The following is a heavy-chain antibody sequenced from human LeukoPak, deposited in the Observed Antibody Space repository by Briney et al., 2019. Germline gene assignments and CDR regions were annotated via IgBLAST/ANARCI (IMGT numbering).Heavy chain of an antibody. CDR2: IKHDGSEQ. CDR3: KSGGAAPGNFDY. V-gene: IGHV3-7*01. CDR1: GFTFNSYA. D-gene: IGHD6-13*01. J-gene: IGHJ4*02. Sequence: GRSLRLSCTASGFTFNSYAMHWVRQAPGKGLQWVANIKHDGSEQYCVDSVKGRFTISRDNAKNSLYLQMNSLGVEDTAVYYCKSGGAAPGNFDYWGQGALVTVSS.